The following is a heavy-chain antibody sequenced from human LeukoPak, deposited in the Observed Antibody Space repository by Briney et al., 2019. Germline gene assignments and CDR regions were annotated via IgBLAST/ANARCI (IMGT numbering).Heavy chain of an antibody. V-gene: IGHV3-33*01. CDR2: IWYDGSNK. CDR3: AREMATRLGYFDY. CDR1: GFTFSSYG. J-gene: IGHJ4*02. Sequence: GRSLRLSCAAYGFTFSSYGMHWVRQAPGKGLEWVAVIWYDGSNKYYADSVKGRFTISRDNSKNTLYLQMNSLRAEDTAVYYCAREMATRLGYFDYWGQGTLVTVSS. D-gene: IGHD5-24*01.